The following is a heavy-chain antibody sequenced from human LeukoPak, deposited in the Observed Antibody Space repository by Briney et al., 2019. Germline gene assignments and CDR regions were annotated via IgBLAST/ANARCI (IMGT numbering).Heavy chain of an antibody. J-gene: IGHJ6*02. D-gene: IGHD3-10*01. CDR3: ARTPVGTMVRGGLYYYGMDV. Sequence: GASVKFSCKASGYTFTSYGISWVRRAPGQGREWMGWINPNSGGTNFAQKFQGRVTMTRDTSISTAYMELSRLRSDDTAVYYCARTPVGTMVRGGLYYYGMDVRGQGTTVTVSS. V-gene: IGHV1-2*02. CDR2: INPNSGGT. CDR1: GYTFTSYG.